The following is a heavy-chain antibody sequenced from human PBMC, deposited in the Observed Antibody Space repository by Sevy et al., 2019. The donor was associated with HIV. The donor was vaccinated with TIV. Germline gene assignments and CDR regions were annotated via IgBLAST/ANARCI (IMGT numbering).Heavy chain of an antibody. V-gene: IGHV3-30*18. CDR1: GFTFSSYG. CDR3: VKPFFRSKGDAEYFHL. J-gene: IGHJ1*01. CDR2: ISYDGSNK. D-gene: IGHD1-26*01. Sequence: GGSLRLSCAASGFTFSSYGMHWVRQAPGKGLEWVAVISYDGSNKYYADSVKGRFTISRDNSKNTLYLQMNSLRAEDTVVYYCVKPFFRSKGDAEYFHLWGQGTLVTVSS.